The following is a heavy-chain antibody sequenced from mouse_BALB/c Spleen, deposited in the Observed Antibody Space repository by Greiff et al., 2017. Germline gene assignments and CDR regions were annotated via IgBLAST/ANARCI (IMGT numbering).Heavy chain of an antibody. CDR3: ARTGTGRGNYFDY. D-gene: IGHD4-1*01. CDR2: INPSTGYT. Sequence: QVQLQQSGAELAKPGASVKMSCKASGYTFTSYWMHWVKQRPGQGLEWIGYINPSTGYTEYNQKFKDKATLTADKSSSTAYMQLSSLTSEDSAVYYCARTGTGRGNYFDYWGQGTTLTVSS. CDR1: GYTFTSYW. J-gene: IGHJ2*01. V-gene: IGHV1-7*01.